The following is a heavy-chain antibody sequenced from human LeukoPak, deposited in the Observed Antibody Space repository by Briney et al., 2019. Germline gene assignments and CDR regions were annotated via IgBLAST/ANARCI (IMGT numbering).Heavy chain of an antibody. Sequence: GESLRISWKSSGTSIASHWNSWVRQMPGKGLEWMGRIDPSDSYTNYSPSFQGHVSISVDKTISTAYLQWSSLKASDTAMYYCAKQEIFHSSGTDYWGQGTLVTVSS. J-gene: IGHJ4*02. D-gene: IGHD6-19*01. CDR2: IDPSDSYT. CDR1: GTSIASHW. V-gene: IGHV5-10-1*01. CDR3: AKQEIFHSSGTDY.